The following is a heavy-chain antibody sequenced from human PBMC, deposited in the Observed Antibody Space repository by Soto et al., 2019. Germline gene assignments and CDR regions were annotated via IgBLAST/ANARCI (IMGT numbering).Heavy chain of an antibody. CDR3: TREVQPWARREFEC. Sequence: EVQLVESGGGLVQPGGSLRLSCAASGFALSSHSMNWVRQAPGKGLERVSLTSSNSEDKFYADAVKGRFTISRDNAENSVWLQLDGLRVEDTAVYYCTREVQPWARREFECWGQGALVTVSS. D-gene: IGHD3-16*01. CDR1: GFALSSHS. J-gene: IGHJ4*02. V-gene: IGHV3-21*02. CDR2: TSSNSEDK.